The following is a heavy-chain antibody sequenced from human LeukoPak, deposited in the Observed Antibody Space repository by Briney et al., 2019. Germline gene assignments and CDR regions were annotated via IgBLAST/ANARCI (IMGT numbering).Heavy chain of an antibody. CDR1: GFSLSTTGMR. CDR3: ARTQGARFGETNWFDP. D-gene: IGHD3-16*01. V-gene: IGHV2-70*04. J-gene: IGHJ5*02. Sequence: SGPTLVNPTQTLTLTCTFSGFSLSTTGMRVSWIRQPPGKALEWLALIDWDDDKFYSTSLKTRLTISKDTSKNQVVLTMTNMDPVDTATYYCARTQGARFGETNWFDPWGQGTLVTVSS. CDR2: IDWDDDK.